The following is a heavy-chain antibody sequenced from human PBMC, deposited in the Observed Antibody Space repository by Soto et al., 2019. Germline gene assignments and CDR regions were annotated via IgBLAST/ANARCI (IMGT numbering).Heavy chain of an antibody. J-gene: IGHJ6*02. D-gene: IGHD4-17*01. V-gene: IGHV3-30*18. CDR3: AKDKYTVTTQSYGMDV. CDR1: GFTFSSYG. CDR2: ISYDGSNK. Sequence: QVQLVESGGGVVQPGRSLRLSCAASGFTFSSYGMHWVRQAPGKGLEWVAVISYDGSNKYYADSVKGRFTISRDNSKNTLYLQMNSLRAEDTAVYYCAKDKYTVTTQSYGMDVWGQGTTVTVSS.